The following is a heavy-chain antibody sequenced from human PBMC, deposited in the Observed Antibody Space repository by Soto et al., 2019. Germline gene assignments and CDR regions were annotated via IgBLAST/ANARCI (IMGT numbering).Heavy chain of an antibody. J-gene: IGHJ4*02. CDR2: IYYSGST. V-gene: IGHV4-39*01. D-gene: IGHD2-8*01. Sequence: SETLSLTCTVSGGSISSSSYYWGWIRQPPGKGLEWIGSIYYSGSTYYNPSLKSRVTISVDTSKNQFSLKLSSVTAADTAVYYCATDLPLYAAPPNWGQGTLVTVPS. CDR1: GGSISSSSYY. CDR3: ATDLPLYAAPPN.